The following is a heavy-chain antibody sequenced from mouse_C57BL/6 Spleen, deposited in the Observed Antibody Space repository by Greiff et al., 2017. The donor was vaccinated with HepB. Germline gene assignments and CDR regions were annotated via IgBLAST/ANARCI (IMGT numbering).Heavy chain of an antibody. V-gene: IGHV5-17*01. J-gene: IGHJ4*01. Sequence: EVKLQESGGGLVKPGGSLKLSCAASGFTFSDYGMHWVRQAPEKGLEWVAYISSGSSTIYYADTVKGRFTISRDNAKNTLFLQMTSLRSEDTAMYYCARRLRQRDYYAMDYWGQGTSVTVSS. D-gene: IGHD2-4*01. CDR2: ISSGSSTI. CDR3: ARRLRQRDYYAMDY. CDR1: GFTFSDYG.